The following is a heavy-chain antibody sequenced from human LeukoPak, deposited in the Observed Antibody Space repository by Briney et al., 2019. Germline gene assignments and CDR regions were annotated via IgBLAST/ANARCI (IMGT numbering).Heavy chain of an antibody. CDR1: GFTFSSYG. V-gene: IGHV3-30*02. D-gene: IGHD2-2*02. CDR3: AKDYCSSTSCYNNYFDY. J-gene: IGHJ4*02. CDR2: IRYDGSNK. Sequence: SGGSLRLSCAASGFTFSSYGMHWVRQAPGKGLEGVAFIRYDGSNKYYADSVKGRFTISRDNSKNTLYLQMNSLRAEDTAVYYCAKDYCSSTSCYNNYFDYWGQGTLVTVSS.